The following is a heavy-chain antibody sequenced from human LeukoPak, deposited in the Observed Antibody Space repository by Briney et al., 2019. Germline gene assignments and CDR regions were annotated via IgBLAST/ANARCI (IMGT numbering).Heavy chain of an antibody. D-gene: IGHD1-26*01. V-gene: IGHV1-69*05. CDR3: ARGEVGASPTQYYMDV. CDR2: IIPIFGTA. J-gene: IGHJ6*03. Sequence: GASVKVSCKASGYTFTSYDISWVRQAPGQGLEWMGGIIPIFGTANYAQKFQGRVTITTDESTSTAYMELSSLRSEDTAVYYCARGEVGASPTQYYMDVWGKGTTVTVSS. CDR1: GYTFTSYD.